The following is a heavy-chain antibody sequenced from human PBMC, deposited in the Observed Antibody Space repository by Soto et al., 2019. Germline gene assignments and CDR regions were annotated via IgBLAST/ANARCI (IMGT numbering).Heavy chain of an antibody. CDR2: IYYSGST. Sequence: PSETLSLTCTVSGGSISSYYWSWIRQPPGKGLEWILDIYYSGSTNYNPSLKSRVTISVDTSKNQFSLKLSSVTAADTAVYYCARYGWSIAPPRANFHXWGQGPLVTVSX. CDR3: ARYGWSIAPPRANFHX. D-gene: IGHD6-6*01. V-gene: IGHV4-59*01. CDR1: GGSISSYY. J-gene: IGHJ4*02.